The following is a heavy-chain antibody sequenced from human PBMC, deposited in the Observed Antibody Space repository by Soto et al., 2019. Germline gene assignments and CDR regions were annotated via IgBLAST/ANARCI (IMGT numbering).Heavy chain of an antibody. Sequence: ASVKVSCKASGYTFTSYYMHWVRQAPGQGLEWMGIINPSGGSTSYAQKFQGRVTMTRDTSTSTVYMELSSLRSEDTAVYYCARGPASDTRWATWFDPWGQGTLVTVSS. V-gene: IGHV1-46*01. CDR1: GYTFTSYY. CDR2: INPSGGST. D-gene: IGHD1-26*01. J-gene: IGHJ5*02. CDR3: ARGPASDTRWATWFDP.